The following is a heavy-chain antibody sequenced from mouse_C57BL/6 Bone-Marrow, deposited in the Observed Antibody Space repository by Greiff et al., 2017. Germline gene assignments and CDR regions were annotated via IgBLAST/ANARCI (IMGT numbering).Heavy chain of an antibody. Sequence: EVKLMESEGGLVQPGSSMKLSCTASGFTFSDYYMAWVRQVPEKGLEWVANINYDGSSTYYLDSLKSRFIISRDNAKNILYLQMSSLKSEDTATYYCARGRGAQATWAMDYWGQGTSVTVSS. CDR3: ARGRGAQATWAMDY. V-gene: IGHV5-16*01. CDR1: GFTFSDYY. D-gene: IGHD3-2*02. CDR2: INYDGSST. J-gene: IGHJ4*01.